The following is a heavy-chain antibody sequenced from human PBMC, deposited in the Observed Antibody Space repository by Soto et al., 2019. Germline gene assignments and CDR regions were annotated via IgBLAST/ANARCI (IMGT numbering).Heavy chain of an antibody. CDR3: GRGRRAIIWVFY. Sequence: ASVKVSCKASGYTFTGHYIPWMRQAPEQGPEVMGEIGPESGATRYAEKFQCRVTMTLHTPITTGYMELKNLSPDDTAVYYCGRGRRAIIWVFYWGEGTSVTACS. J-gene: IGHJ4*02. V-gene: IGHV1-2*02. CDR2: IGPESGAT. D-gene: IGHD2-2*02. CDR1: GYTFTGHY.